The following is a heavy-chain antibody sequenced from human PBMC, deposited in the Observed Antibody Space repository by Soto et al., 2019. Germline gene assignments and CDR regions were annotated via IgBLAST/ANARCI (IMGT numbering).Heavy chain of an antibody. CDR1: GFTFSSYW. Sequence: GGSLRLSCAASGFTFSSYWMHWVRQAPGKGLVWVSRINSDGSSTSYADSVKGRFTISRDNAKNTLYLQMNSLRAEDTAVYYCARRYCSGGSCLWFDPWGQGTLVTVSS. D-gene: IGHD2-15*01. V-gene: IGHV3-74*01. J-gene: IGHJ5*02. CDR2: INSDGSST. CDR3: ARRYCSGGSCLWFDP.